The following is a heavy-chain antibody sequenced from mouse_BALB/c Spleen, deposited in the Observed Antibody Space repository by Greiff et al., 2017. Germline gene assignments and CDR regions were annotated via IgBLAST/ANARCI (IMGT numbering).Heavy chain of an antibody. D-gene: IGHD1-2*01. Sequence: VQLKESGPELVKPGASVKVSCTASGYYFNDYNMYWVKQSHGKSLEWIGYIDPYNGGTSYNQKFQGKATLTVDKSSSTAFMHLNSLTSEDSAVYYCARTSNSLLQFAYWGQGTLVTVSA. CDR2: IDPYNGGT. CDR3: ARTSNSLLQFAY. J-gene: IGHJ3*01. CDR1: GYYFNDYN. V-gene: IGHV1S135*01.